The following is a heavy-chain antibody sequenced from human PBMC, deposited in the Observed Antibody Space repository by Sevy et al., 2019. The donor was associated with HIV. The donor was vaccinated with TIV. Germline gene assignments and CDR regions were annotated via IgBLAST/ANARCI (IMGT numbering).Heavy chain of an antibody. CDR3: ARSRDGSYIFDY. Sequence: SQTLSLTCAISGDSVSSNSGAWNWIRQSPSRGLEWLGRTYYRSRWYNDYAVSVKSRITINPVTSKNQFSLQLNSVTPEDTAVYYCARSRDGSYIFDYWGQGTLVTVSS. J-gene: IGHJ4*02. D-gene: IGHD1-26*01. V-gene: IGHV6-1*01. CDR2: TYYRSRWYN. CDR1: GDSVSSNSGA.